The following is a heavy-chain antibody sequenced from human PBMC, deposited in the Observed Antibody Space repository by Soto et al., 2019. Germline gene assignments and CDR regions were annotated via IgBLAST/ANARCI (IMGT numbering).Heavy chain of an antibody. CDR2: IYWDDDK. CDR1: GFSLNTGGVG. J-gene: IGHJ4*02. Sequence: QITLKESGPTLVKPTQTLTLTCTFSGFSLNTGGVGVGWIRQPPGKALEWLALIYWDDDKRYSPSLKSRLTIARDTSKTQVVLTMTNMDPVDTATYYWAHRPASINYPYYFDYWGQGTLVTVSS. CDR3: AHRPASINYPYYFDY. V-gene: IGHV2-5*02. D-gene: IGHD4-4*01.